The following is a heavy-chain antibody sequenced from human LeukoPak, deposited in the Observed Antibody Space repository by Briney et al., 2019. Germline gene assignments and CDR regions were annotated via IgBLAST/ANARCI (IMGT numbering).Heavy chain of an antibody. Sequence: GSLRLSCAASGFTFSSYSMNWVRQAPGKGLEWVSSISSSSSYIYYADSVKGRFTISRDNAKNSLYLQMNSLRAEDTAVYYCARAVAAARGVNYFDYWGQGTLVTVSS. V-gene: IGHV3-21*01. CDR3: ARAVAAARGVNYFDY. CDR1: GFTFSSYS. CDR2: ISSSSSYI. J-gene: IGHJ4*02. D-gene: IGHD3-10*01.